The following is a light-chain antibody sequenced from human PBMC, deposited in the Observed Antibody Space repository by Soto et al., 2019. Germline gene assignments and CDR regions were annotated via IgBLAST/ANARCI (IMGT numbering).Light chain of an antibody. Sequence: QSALTQPASVSGSPGQSITISCTGTSSDVGGYNYVSWYQQHPGKAPKLMIYEVSNRPSGVSNRFSGSKSGNTASLTISGLQAADEADYYCRSYTSNSTHVVFGGGTKLTVL. V-gene: IGLV2-14*01. CDR2: EVS. CDR3: RSYTSNSTHVV. J-gene: IGLJ2*01. CDR1: SSDVGGYNY.